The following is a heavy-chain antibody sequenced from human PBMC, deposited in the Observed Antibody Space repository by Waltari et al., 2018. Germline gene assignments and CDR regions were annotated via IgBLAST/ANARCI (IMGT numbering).Heavy chain of an antibody. CDR3: ARETSYYYGSGDRPGAFDI. CDR1: GFTFSSYW. V-gene: IGHV3-74*01. D-gene: IGHD3-10*01. J-gene: IGHJ3*02. Sequence: DSGFTFSSYWMHWVSQAPGKGLGWVSRINSDGSSTSYADSVKGRFTISRDNAKNTLYLQMNSLRAEDTAVYYCARETSYYYGSGDRPGAFDIWGQGTMVTVSS. CDR2: INSDGSST.